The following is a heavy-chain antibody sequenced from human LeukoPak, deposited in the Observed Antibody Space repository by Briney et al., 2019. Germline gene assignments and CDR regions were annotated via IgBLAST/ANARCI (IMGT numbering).Heavy chain of an antibody. Sequence: PSETLSLTCTVSGGSITNYYLSWIRQPPGRGLEWIGYIYYGGSTVYNPSLESRVTISRDTSKNQFSLKLTSVTAADTAVYYCARNRGFCSGASYYGWFDPWGQGTLVIVSS. CDR1: GGSITNYY. J-gene: IGHJ5*02. CDR2: IYYGGST. CDR3: ARNRGFCSGASYYGWFDP. D-gene: IGHD2-15*01. V-gene: IGHV4-59*01.